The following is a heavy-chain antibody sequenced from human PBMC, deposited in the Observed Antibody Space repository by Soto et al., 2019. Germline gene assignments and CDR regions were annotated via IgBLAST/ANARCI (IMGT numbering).Heavy chain of an antibody. Sequence: GEFLKISCKGSGYSFTSYWSGWVRQMPGKGLEWMGIIYPGDSDTRYSPSFQGQVTISADKSTSTAYLKLSSVTAADTAVYYCARGGYSYGYDGIDYWGQGTLVTVSS. CDR3: ARGGYSYGYDGIDY. CDR2: IYPGDSDT. J-gene: IGHJ4*02. D-gene: IGHD5-18*01. V-gene: IGHV5-51*01. CDR1: GYSFTSYW.